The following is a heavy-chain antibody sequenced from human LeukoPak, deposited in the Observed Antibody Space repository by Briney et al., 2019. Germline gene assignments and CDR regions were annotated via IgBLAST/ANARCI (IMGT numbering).Heavy chain of an antibody. D-gene: IGHD4-17*01. CDR2: INWNGGRT. Sequence: GGSLPLSCAASGFTFDEYGMSWVRQAPGKGLEWVSGINWNGGRTSYPASVKGRFTIARDNAKNSLYLQMNSLRAEDTGLYYCAGAADNWFDPWGQGTLVTVSS. CDR3: AGAADNWFDP. V-gene: IGHV3-20*04. CDR1: GFTFDEYG. J-gene: IGHJ5*02.